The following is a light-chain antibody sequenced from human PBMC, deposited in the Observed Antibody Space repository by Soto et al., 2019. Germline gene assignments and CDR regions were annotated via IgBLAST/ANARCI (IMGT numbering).Light chain of an antibody. CDR1: QGISSY. CDR2: AAS. CDR3: QQYYSYPQT. V-gene: IGKV1-8*01. J-gene: IGKJ2*01. Sequence: AIRMTQSPSSFSASTGDRVTITCRASQGISSYLAWYQQKPGKAPKLLIYAASTLQSGVPSRFSGSGSGTDFTLTSSCLQSEDVATYYCQQYYSYPQTFGQGTKLEIK.